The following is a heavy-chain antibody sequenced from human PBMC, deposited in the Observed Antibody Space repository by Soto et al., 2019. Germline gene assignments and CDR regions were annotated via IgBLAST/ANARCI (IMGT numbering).Heavy chain of an antibody. J-gene: IGHJ2*01. V-gene: IGHV4-30-2*01. D-gene: IGHD6-19*01. CDR3: ARDREAVAGHRYFDL. Sequence: QLQLQESGSGLVKPSQTLSLTCAVSGSISSGGYAWTWIRQPPGKGLEWIGYIFDSGTTNYNPSHRGRVTNAEDTSKNQLSLELNSVTAADTAVYYCARDREAVAGHRYFDLWGRGTLVTVSS. CDR1: GSISSGGYA. CDR2: IFDSGTT.